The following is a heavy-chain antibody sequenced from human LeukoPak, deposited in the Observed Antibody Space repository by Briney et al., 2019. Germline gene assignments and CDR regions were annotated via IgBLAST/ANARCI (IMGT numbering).Heavy chain of an antibody. D-gene: IGHD6-19*01. J-gene: IGHJ4*02. Sequence: SETLSLTCTVSGGSISSSNYYWGWIRQPPGKGLEWIGSIYYSGSTSYNPSLKSRVTISVDTSKNQFSLKLNSVTAADTAVYYCARNFSSGWFDYWGQGTLVTVSS. CDR3: ARNFSSGWFDY. CDR2: IYYSGST. V-gene: IGHV4-39*07. CDR1: GGSISSSNYY.